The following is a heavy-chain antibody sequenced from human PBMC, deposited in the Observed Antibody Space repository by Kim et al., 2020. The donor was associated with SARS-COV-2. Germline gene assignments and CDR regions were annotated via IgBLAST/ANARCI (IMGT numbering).Heavy chain of an antibody. D-gene: IGHD1-1*01. Sequence: SETLSLTCSVSGDSISDDYHYWGWIRQPPGGGLEWLGSVYYSGSTYYNPSLKTRVTMSVASSKTQFSLNLTAVTAADTAVYYCAKHGPGSFAEYFHHWGQGTLVTVSS. CDR3: AKHGPGSFAEYFHH. CDR2: VYYSGST. V-gene: IGHV4-39*01. CDR1: GDSISDDYHY. J-gene: IGHJ1*01.